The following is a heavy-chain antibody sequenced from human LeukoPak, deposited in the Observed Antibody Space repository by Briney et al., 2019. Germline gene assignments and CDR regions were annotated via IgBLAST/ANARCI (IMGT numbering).Heavy chain of an antibody. V-gene: IGHV3-23*01. CDR2: ISGSGGTT. CDR1: GFTFSSYT. CDR3: ARFAIKSVYVVDY. D-gene: IGHD5/OR15-5a*01. J-gene: IGHJ4*02. Sequence: GGSLRLSCADSGFTFSSYTMTWVRQAPGKGLEWVSTISGSGGTTYYADSVKGRFTISRDNSKNTLYLHMNSLRAEDTAMYYCARFAIKSVYVVDYWGQGTLVTVSS.